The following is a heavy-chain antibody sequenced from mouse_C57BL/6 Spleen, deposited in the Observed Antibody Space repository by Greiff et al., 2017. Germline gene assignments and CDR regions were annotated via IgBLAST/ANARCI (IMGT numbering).Heavy chain of an antibody. V-gene: IGHV3-6*01. Sequence: EVQLKESGPGLVKPSQSLSLTCSVTGYSITSGYYWNWLRQFPGKKLEWMGYISYDGSNNYNPSLKNRISITRDTSKNQFFLKLNSVTTEDTATYYCARERYCDYWGQGTTLTVSS. CDR1: GYSITSGYY. CDR3: ARERYCDY. CDR2: ISYDGSN. J-gene: IGHJ2*01.